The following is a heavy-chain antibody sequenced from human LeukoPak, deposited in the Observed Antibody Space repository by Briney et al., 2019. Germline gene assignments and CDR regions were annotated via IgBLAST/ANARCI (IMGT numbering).Heavy chain of an antibody. CDR3: ARGSSTSCPNY. Sequence: PGGSLRLSCAASGFTVSSNYMSWVRQASGKGLEWVSVIYSGGSTYYADSVKGRFTISRDNSKNTLYLQMNSLRAEDTAVYYCARGSSTSCPNYWGQGTLVTVSS. J-gene: IGHJ4*02. CDR2: IYSGGST. V-gene: IGHV3-53*01. D-gene: IGHD2-2*01. CDR1: GFTVSSNY.